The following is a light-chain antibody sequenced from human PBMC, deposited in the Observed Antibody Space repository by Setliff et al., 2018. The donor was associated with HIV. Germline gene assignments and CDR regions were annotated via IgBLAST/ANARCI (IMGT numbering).Light chain of an antibody. J-gene: IGLJ1*01. CDR2: DIV. CDR3: SSFTTTNTPSV. CDR1: SSDIGTYNY. V-gene: IGLV2-14*03. Sequence: LAQPASVSGSPGQSIAISCTGASSDIGTYNYVSWYQQHPGKAPKLIIYDIVNRPSGVSDRFSGSKSGNTASLTISGLQTEDEADYYCSSFTTTNTPSVFGTGTKVTVL.